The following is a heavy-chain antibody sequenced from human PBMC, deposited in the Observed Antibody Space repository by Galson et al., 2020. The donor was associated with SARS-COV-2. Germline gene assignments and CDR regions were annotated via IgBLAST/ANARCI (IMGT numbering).Heavy chain of an antibody. J-gene: IGHJ6*02. D-gene: IGHD1-7*01. CDR2: INHSGST. Sequence: SQTLSLTCAVYGGSLSGYYWSWIRQPPGKGLEWIGEINHSGSTNYNPSLKSRVTISVDTSKNQFSLKLSSVTAADTAVYYCARVELELQYYYYYGMDVWGQGTTVTVSS. CDR1: GGSLSGYY. CDR3: ARVELELQYYYYYGMDV. V-gene: IGHV4-34*01.